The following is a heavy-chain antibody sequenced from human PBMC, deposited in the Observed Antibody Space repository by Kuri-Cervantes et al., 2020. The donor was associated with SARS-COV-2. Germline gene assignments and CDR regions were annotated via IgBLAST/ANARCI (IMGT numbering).Heavy chain of an antibody. CDR2: ISYDGSNK. CDR3: AAGYSSSWYGFYYYGMDV. V-gene: IGHV3-30*01. Sequence: GESLKISCAASGFTFSSYAMHWVRQAPGKGLEWVAVISYDGSNKYYADSVKGRFTISRDNSKNTLYLQMNSLRAEDTAVYYCAAGYSSSWYGFYYYGMDVWGQGTTVTVSS. J-gene: IGHJ6*02. D-gene: IGHD6-13*01. CDR1: GFTFSSYA.